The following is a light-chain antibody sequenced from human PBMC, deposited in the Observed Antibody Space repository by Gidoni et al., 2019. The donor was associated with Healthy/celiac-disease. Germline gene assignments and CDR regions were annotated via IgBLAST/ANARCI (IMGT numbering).Light chain of an antibody. CDR3: MQALQTPFT. CDR2: LGS. V-gene: IGKV2-28*01. Sequence: DIVMTQSPLSLPVTPGEPAPPISCRSSQSLLHSNGYNYLDWYLQKPGQSPQLLIYLGSNRASGVPDRFSGSGSGTDFTLKISRVEAEDVGVYYCMQALQTPFTFGPGTKVDIK. CDR1: QSLLHSNGYNY. J-gene: IGKJ3*01.